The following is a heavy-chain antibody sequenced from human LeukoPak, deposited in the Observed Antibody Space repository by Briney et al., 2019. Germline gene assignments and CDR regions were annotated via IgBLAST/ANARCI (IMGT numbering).Heavy chain of an antibody. CDR2: ISAYDGNT. V-gene: IGHV1-18*01. Sequence: ASVKVSCKASGYSFTSYGINWVRQAPGQGLEWMGWISAYDGNTKYAQNLQGRVTMTTDTSTSTAYMELRSLRSDDTAVYYCAREGSDTAHYNWFDPWGQGTLVTVSS. CDR3: AREGSDTAHYNWFDP. J-gene: IGHJ5*02. D-gene: IGHD5-18*01. CDR1: GYSFTSYG.